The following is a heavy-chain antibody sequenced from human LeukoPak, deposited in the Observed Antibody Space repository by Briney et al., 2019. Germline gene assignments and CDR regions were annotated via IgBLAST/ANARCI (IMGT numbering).Heavy chain of an antibody. CDR2: MYESGST. CDR1: GGSVSSGSYY. V-gene: IGHV4-61*01. D-gene: IGHD6-13*01. J-gene: IGHJ4*02. CDR3: ARGEARTAAGTELDY. Sequence: PSETLSLTCTVSGGSVSSGSYYWSWIRQPPGKGLEWIGYMYESGSTNYNPSLKSRVTISVDTSKNQFSLKLSSVTAADTAVYYCARGEARTAAGTELDYWGQGTLVTVSS.